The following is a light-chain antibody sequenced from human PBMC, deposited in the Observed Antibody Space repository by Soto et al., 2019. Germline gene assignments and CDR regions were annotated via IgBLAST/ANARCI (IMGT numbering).Light chain of an antibody. J-gene: IGLJ1*01. V-gene: IGLV2-14*03. CDR1: SSDVAAYNY. Sequence: QSALPQPASVSGSPGQSITISCSGTSSDVAAYNYVSWYQQHPGKAPRLIIYDVSDRPSGVSDRFSGSGSGNTASLTISGLQAEDEADYYCSSYTTRELYVFGTGTKLTVL. CDR3: SSYTTRELYV. CDR2: DVS.